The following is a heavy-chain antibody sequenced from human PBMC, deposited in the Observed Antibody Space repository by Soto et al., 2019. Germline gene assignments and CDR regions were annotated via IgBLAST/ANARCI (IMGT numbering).Heavy chain of an antibody. CDR1: GGPISSYY. J-gene: IGHJ4*02. CDR2: IYYSGST. V-gene: IGHV4-59*08. D-gene: IGHD3-3*02. Sequence: SETLSLTCTVSGGPISSYYWSWIRQPPGKGLEWIGYIYYSGSTNYNPSLKSRVTISVDTSKNQFSLKLSSVTAADTAVYYCARVPISVRDRQFDYWGQGTLVTVSS. CDR3: ARVPISVRDRQFDY.